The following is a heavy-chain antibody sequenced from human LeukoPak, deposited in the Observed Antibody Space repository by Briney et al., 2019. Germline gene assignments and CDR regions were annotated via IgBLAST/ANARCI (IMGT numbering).Heavy chain of an antibody. CDR1: GYTFTSYD. J-gene: IGHJ4*02. D-gene: IGHD1-26*01. Sequence: ASVKVSCKASGYTFTSYDINWVRQATGQGLEWMGWMNPNSGNTGYAQKFQGRVTMTRNTSISTAYMELSSLRSEDTAVYYCASHWQWEKYYFDYWGQGTLVTGSS. V-gene: IGHV1-8*01. CDR2: MNPNSGNT. CDR3: ASHWQWEKYYFDY.